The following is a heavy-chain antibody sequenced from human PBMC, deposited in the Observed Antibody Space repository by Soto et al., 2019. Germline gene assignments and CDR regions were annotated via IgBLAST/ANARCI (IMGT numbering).Heavy chain of an antibody. J-gene: IGHJ6*03. CDR3: ASVLSSASLGADYYYMDV. CDR1: GYTFTSYA. CDR2: INADNGNT. Sequence: ASVKVSCKASGYTFTSYAMRWVRQAPGQRLEWMGWINADNGNTNYSQKFQGGVTITTDTSPSTAYMELRSLRSEDTAVYYCASVLSSASLGADYYYMDVWGKGTTVTVSS. V-gene: IGHV1-3*01. D-gene: IGHD2-2*01.